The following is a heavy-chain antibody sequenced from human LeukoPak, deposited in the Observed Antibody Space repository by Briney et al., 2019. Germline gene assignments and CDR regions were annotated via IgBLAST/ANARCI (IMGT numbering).Heavy chain of an antibody. CDR3: ARDGWNDDDGFDI. Sequence: SETLSLTCTVYGGSISGSTYSWGWVRQPPGKGLEWIGGSYYSGTTYYNPSLKSRVTISVDTSKNQFSLKLSSVTAADTAVYYCARDGWNDDDGFDIWGQGTMVTVSS. CDR2: SYYSGTT. CDR1: GGSISGSTYS. V-gene: IGHV4-39*02. J-gene: IGHJ3*02. D-gene: IGHD1-1*01.